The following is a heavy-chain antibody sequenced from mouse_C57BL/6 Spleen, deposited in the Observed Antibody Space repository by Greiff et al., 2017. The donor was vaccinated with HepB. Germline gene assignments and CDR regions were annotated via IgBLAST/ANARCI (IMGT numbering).Heavy chain of an antibody. CDR3: ARCSSDYYAMDY. Sequence: EVKLEESGPRLVRPSQTLSLTCTVTGFSINSDCYWIWIRQFPGNKLEYIGYTFYSGITYYNPSLESRTYITRDTSKNQFSLKLSSVTTEDTATYYCARCSSDYYAMDYWGQGTSVTVSS. CDR2: TFYSGIT. D-gene: IGHD1-1*01. V-gene: IGHV3-3*01. J-gene: IGHJ4*01. CDR1: GFSINSDCY.